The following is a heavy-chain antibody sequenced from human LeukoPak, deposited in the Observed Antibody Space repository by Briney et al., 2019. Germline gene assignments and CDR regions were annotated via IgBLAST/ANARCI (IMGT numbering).Heavy chain of an antibody. CDR3: AKDQKTGLYFDY. J-gene: IGHJ4*02. Sequence: GGSLRLSSAASGFTFSRYAMSWVRQAPGKGQEWVSAISGSGGSTYYADSVKGRFTISRDNSRNTLYLHMNSLRAEDTAVYYCAKDQKTGLYFDYWGQGTLVTVSS. V-gene: IGHV3-23*01. CDR2: ISGSGGST. D-gene: IGHD3-9*01. CDR1: GFTFSRYA.